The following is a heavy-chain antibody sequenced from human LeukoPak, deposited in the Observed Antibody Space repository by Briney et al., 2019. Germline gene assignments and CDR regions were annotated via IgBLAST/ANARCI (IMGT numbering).Heavy chain of an antibody. CDR3: ALGYCSITSCRYYYYYYMDV. Sequence: ASVKVSCKASGYTFTGYYMHWVRQAPGQGLEWMGWINPNSGGTNYAQKFQGRVTMTRDTSISTAYMELSRLRSDDTAVYYCALGYCSITSCRYYYYYYMDVWGKGTTVTVSS. CDR1: GYTFTGYY. CDR2: INPNSGGT. J-gene: IGHJ6*03. V-gene: IGHV1-2*02. D-gene: IGHD2-2*01.